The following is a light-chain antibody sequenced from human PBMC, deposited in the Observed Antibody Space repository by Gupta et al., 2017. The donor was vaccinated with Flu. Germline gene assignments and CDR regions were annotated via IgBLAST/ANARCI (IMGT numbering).Light chain of an antibody. Sequence: LSLSPGERTTLACRASQSIAGYLAWYQQRPGQAPKLLIYDTSIRASGIPARFSGSGSETDFTLTISSLEPEDFAVYYCQQRSNWPPGASFGGGTKVEIK. V-gene: IGKV3-11*01. CDR1: QSIAGY. CDR3: QQRSNWPPGAS. CDR2: DTS. J-gene: IGKJ4*01.